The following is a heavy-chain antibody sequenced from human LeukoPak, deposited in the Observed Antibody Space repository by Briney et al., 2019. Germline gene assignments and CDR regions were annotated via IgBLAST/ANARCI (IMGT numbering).Heavy chain of an antibody. J-gene: IGHJ4*02. CDR1: GFTFSSHA. CDR3: ARDLTNGWHYFDY. D-gene: IGHD6-19*01. V-gene: IGHV3-64*01. Sequence: GGSLRLSCAASGFTFSSHAMHWVRQAPGKGLEYVSGIGNNGDTTYYANPVKGRFTISRDNSKNTLYLEMGSLRAEDMAIYYCARDLTNGWHYFDYWGQGTLVTVSS. CDR2: IGNNGDTT.